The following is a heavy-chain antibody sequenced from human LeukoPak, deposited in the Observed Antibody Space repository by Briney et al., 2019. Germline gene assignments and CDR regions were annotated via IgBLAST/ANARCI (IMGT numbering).Heavy chain of an antibody. CDR2: IYHSGST. CDR3: ARHESGYDSSGYYDFDY. J-gene: IGHJ4*02. CDR1: GYSISSGYY. D-gene: IGHD3-22*01. V-gene: IGHV4-38-2*01. Sequence: PSETLSLTCAVSGYSISSGYYWGWIRPPPGKGLEWIGSIYHSGSTYYNPSLKSRVTISVDTSKNQFSLKLSSVTAADTAVYYCARHESGYDSSGYYDFDYWGQGTLVTVSS.